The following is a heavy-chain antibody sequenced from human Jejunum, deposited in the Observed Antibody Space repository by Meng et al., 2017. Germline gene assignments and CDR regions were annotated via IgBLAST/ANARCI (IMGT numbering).Heavy chain of an antibody. CDR2: IDDSGTT. V-gene: IGHV4-39*07. CDR3: RLAYCDSDCGDY. CDR1: GDSISSTYYY. Sequence: QVQLQESGPGLVKPSETLSLTCAVSGDSISSTYYYWDWVRQPPGKGLEWIGGIDDSGTTDYNPSLKSRVTMSVTTSKKQFSLKLSSVTAADTALYYCRLAYCDSDCGDYWGQGILVTVSS. J-gene: IGHJ4*02. D-gene: IGHD2-21*02.